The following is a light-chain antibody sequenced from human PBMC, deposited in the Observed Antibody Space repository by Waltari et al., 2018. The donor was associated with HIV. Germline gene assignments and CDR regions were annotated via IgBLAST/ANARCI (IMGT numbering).Light chain of an antibody. J-gene: IGLJ1*01. CDR3: AVWDDSLNAYV. V-gene: IGLV1-44*01. Sequence: QSVLTQPPSSSGTPGQRLTISCSGSSSNVGSTTVNWYQHLPVAAPKLLILNTDDRPSGVPDRSSGSKSGTSASLAISGLQSEDEADYYCAVWDDSLNAYVFGTGTTVTVL. CDR1: SSNVGSTT. CDR2: NTD.